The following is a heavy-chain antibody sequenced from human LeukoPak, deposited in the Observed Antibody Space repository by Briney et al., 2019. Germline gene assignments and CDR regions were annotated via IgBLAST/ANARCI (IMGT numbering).Heavy chain of an antibody. CDR3: ARDSAVAPAARDFDY. D-gene: IGHD2-2*01. J-gene: IGHJ4*02. V-gene: IGHV3-7*01. CDR1: GFTFSSYW. Sequence: PGGSLRLSCAASGFTFSSYWMSWVRQAPGKGLEWVANIKQDGSEKYYVDSVKGRFTISRDNAKNSLYLQMNSLRAEDTAVYYCARDSAVAPAARDFDYWGQGTLVTVSS. CDR2: IKQDGSEK.